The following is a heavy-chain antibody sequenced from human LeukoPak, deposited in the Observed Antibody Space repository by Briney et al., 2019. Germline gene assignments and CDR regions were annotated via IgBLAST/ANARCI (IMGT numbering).Heavy chain of an antibody. CDR3: AHSSGVLRYFDCPFDY. J-gene: IGHJ4*02. D-gene: IGHD3-9*01. Sequence: SGPTLVKPTQTLTLTCTFSGFSLSTSGVGVGWIRQPPGKALEWLALIYWDDDKRYSPSLKSRLTITKDTSKNQVVLTMTNMDPVDTATYYCAHSSGVLRYFDCPFDYRGQGTLVTVSS. V-gene: IGHV2-5*02. CDR1: GFSLSTSGVG. CDR2: IYWDDDK.